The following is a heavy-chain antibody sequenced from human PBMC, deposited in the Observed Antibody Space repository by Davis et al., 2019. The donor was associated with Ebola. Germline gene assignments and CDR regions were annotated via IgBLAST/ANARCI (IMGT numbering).Heavy chain of an antibody. J-gene: IGHJ6*04. V-gene: IGHV4-39*01. CDR2: IHYSGST. CDR1: GGSISGSISSSSYF. D-gene: IGHD3-22*01. Sequence: SETLSLTCTVSGGSISGSISSSSYFWGWIRQPPGKGLEWIVSIHYSGSTYYNPSLKSRVTTSVDTSKNQFSLKLSSVTAADTAVYYCWAGTYYYDSSGYYYYYGMDVWGKGTTVTVSS. CDR3: WAGTYYYDSSGYYYYYGMDV.